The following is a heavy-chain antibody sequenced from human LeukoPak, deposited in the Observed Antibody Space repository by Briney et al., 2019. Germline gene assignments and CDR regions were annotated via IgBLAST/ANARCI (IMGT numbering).Heavy chain of an antibody. CDR1: GFTFRTSG. V-gene: IGHV3-48*01. CDR2: ISSSGTTI. J-gene: IGHJ4*02. CDR3: AKDGGTHFDH. Sequence: GGSLRLSCAASGFTFRTSGMNWVRQAPGKGLEWVSYISSSGTTISYAQSVKGRFTITRDNAQNSLTLHMNTLRADDTAVYYGAKDGGTHFDHWGQGTLVTVSS. D-gene: IGHD1-26*01.